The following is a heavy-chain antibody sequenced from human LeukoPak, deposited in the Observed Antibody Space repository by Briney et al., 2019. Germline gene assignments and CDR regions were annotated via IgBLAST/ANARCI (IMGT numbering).Heavy chain of an antibody. D-gene: IGHD6-13*01. CDR3: ARASREGYTSSWYLGEYFQH. Sequence: ASVKVSCKASGYSFTSYDINWVRQAPGQGLEWMGWINVYKGNTNYAEKLQGRVTMTTDTSTSTAYMELRSPRSDDTAVYYCARASREGYTSSWYLGEYFQHWGQGTLVTVSS. J-gene: IGHJ1*01. CDR1: GYSFTSYD. V-gene: IGHV1-18*01. CDR2: INVYKGNT.